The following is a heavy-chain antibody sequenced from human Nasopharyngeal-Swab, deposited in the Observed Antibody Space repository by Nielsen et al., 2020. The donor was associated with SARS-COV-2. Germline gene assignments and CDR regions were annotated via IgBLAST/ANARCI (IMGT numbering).Heavy chain of an antibody. J-gene: IGHJ5*02. D-gene: IGHD3-3*01. CDR2: IIPIFVTA. CDR1: GGTFSSYA. CDR3: AGGYYDFWSGYYTGSWLDP. V-gene: IGHV1-69*06. Sequence: SVKVSCKASGGTFSSYAISWVRQAPGQGLEWMGGIIPIFVTANYAQKFQGRVTITADKSTSTAYMELSSLRSEDTAVYYCAGGYYDFWSGYYTGSWLDPWGQGTLVTVSS.